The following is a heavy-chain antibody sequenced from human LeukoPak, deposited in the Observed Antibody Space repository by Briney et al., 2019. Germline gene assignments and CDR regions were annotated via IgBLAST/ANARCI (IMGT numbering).Heavy chain of an antibody. J-gene: IGHJ4*02. V-gene: IGHV3-48*04. CDR3: ARDERGDFWSGYYYYFDY. Sequence: PGGSLRLSCAASGFTFSSYSLIWVRQAPGKGLEWVSYISSGLIITDYTDSVKGRFTISRDDAKNSLYLQMNSLRAEDTAVYYCARDERGDFWSGYYYYFDYWGQGTLLTVSS. CDR1: GFTFSSYS. CDR2: ISSGLIIT. D-gene: IGHD3-3*01.